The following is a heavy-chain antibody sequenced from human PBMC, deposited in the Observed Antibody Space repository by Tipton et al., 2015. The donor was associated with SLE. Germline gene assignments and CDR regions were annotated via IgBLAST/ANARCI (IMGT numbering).Heavy chain of an antibody. CDR3: ARFLANWGSPSIDY. D-gene: IGHD7-27*01. J-gene: IGHJ4*02. Sequence: TLSLTCTVYGGSFSDYYWSWIRQPPGMGLEWIGEINHSGSTNYNPSLKSRVTISVDTSKNQFSLKLSSVTAADTAVYYCARFLANWGSPSIDYWGQGTLVTVSS. CDR2: INHSGST. V-gene: IGHV4-34*01. CDR1: GGSFSDYY.